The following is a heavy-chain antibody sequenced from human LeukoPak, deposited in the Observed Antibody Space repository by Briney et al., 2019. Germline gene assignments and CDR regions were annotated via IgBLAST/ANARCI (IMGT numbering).Heavy chain of an antibody. CDR1: GFTFSKAW. Sequence: PGGSLRLSRAASGFTFSKAWMTWVRQAPGKGLEWVGRIKSKTDGWTTDYAAPVKGRFTISTDDSKNTLYLQMNSLKTEDTAVYYCTTVAYNSLFFRGQGTLVTVSS. CDR2: IKSKTDGWTT. V-gene: IGHV3-15*01. CDR3: TTVAYNSLFF. J-gene: IGHJ4*02. D-gene: IGHD2/OR15-2a*01.